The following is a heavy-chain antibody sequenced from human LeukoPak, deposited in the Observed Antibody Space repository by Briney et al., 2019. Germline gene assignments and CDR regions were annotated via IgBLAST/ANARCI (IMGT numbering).Heavy chain of an antibody. CDR1: GFTFSSYW. Sequence: PGGSLRLSCAASGFTFSSYWMSWVRQAPGKGLEWVANIKKDGSEKYYVDSVKGRFTISRDNAKTSLYLQMNSLRAEDTAVYYCARASIWFGELIDYWGQGTLVTVSS. D-gene: IGHD3-10*01. V-gene: IGHV3-7*01. CDR2: IKKDGSEK. J-gene: IGHJ4*02. CDR3: ARASIWFGELIDY.